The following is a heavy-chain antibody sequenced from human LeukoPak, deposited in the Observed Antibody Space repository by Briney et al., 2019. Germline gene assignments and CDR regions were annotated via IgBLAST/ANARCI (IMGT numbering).Heavy chain of an antibody. CDR2: ISGIGGST. V-gene: IGHV3-23*01. J-gene: IGHJ4*02. D-gene: IGHD3-22*01. Sequence: GGSLRLSCAASGFSFISYGMHWVRQAPGKGLEWVSAISGIGGSTYYADSVKGRFTISRDNSKNTLYLQMNSLRAEDTAVYYCAKDPTMIVVVIPDYWGQGTLVTVSS. CDR3: AKDPTMIVVVIPDY. CDR1: GFSFISYG.